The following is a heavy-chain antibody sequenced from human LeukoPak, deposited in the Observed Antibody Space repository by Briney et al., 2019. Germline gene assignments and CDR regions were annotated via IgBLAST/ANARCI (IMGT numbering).Heavy chain of an antibody. Sequence: SETLSLTCAVYGGSFSVSYWTWVRQPPGKGLEWIGSIYYSESTYYNPSLKSRVTFSVDTSKNLFSLKLTSVTAADTAVYFCVRFTTATFSFDYWGQGALVSVSS. CDR2: IYYSEST. CDR3: VRFTTATFSFDY. J-gene: IGHJ4*02. CDR1: GGSFSVSY. D-gene: IGHD4-17*01. V-gene: IGHV4-34*01.